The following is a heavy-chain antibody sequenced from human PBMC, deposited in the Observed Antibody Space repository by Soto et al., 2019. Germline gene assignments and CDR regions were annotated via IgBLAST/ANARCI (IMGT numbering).Heavy chain of an antibody. J-gene: IGHJ6*02. D-gene: IGHD3-10*01. CDR3: ARDNYYGSGSYGMDV. CDR1: GYTFTSYG. V-gene: IGHV1-18*01. CDR2: ISAYNGNT. Sequence: ASVKVSCKASGYTFTSYGISWVRQAPGQGLEWMGWISAYNGNTNYAQKLQGRVTMTTDTSTRTAYMELRSLRSDDTAVYYCARDNYYGSGSYGMDVWGQGTTVTVSS.